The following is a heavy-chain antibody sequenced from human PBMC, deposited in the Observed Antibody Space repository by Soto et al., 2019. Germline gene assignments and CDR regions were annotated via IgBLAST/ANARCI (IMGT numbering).Heavy chain of an antibody. V-gene: IGHV3-23*04. CDR3: ARDAVTENGQWDLLDP. CDR2: IHGVGGGT. Sequence: EVQLVESGGGLVQPGGSLRLSCAASGFTFSAYAMSWVRQAPGKGLEWVSSIHGVGGGTFYADSVKGRFTISRDNSRNTLFLQMNSLRADDTAVYHCARDAVTENGQWDLLDPWGQGTLV. J-gene: IGHJ5*02. D-gene: IGHD6-19*01. CDR1: GFTFSAYA.